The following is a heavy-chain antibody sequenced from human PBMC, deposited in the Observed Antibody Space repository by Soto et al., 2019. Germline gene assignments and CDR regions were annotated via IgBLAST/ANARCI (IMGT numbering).Heavy chain of an antibody. CDR2: IYYSGST. J-gene: IGHJ6*02. Sequence: PSETLSLTCTVSGGSISSSSYYWGWIRQPPGKGLEWIGSIYYSGSTYYNPSLKSRVTISVDTSKNQFSLKLSSVTAADTAVYYCARRRDSSWYSYYHYYYGMDVWGQGTTVTVSS. V-gene: IGHV4-39*01. CDR3: ARRRDSSWYSYYHYYYGMDV. D-gene: IGHD6-13*01. CDR1: GGSISSSSYY.